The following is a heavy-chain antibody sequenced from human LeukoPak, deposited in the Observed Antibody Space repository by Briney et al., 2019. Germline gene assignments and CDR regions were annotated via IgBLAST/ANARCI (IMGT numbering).Heavy chain of an antibody. CDR3: ARGVFKGYCSSTSCYHLGY. J-gene: IGHJ4*02. V-gene: IGHV1-69*13. D-gene: IGHD2-2*01. Sequence: SVKVSCKASGYTFTSYGISWVRQAPGQGLEWMGGIIPIFGTANYAQKFQGRVTITADESTSTAYMELSSLRSEDTAVYYCARGVFKGYCSSTSCYHLGYWGQGTLVTVSS. CDR1: GYTFTSYG. CDR2: IIPIFGTA.